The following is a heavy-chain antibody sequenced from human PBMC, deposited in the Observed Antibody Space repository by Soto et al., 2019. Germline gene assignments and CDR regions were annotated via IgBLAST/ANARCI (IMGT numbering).Heavy chain of an antibody. Sequence: PGGSLRLSCAASGFTFNNYAMNWVRQAPGKGLEWVATISNTGGSTYYADSVKGRFTISRDNSKNTLYLQMNSLRVEDTAVYYSAKDRLAGNFGYWGQGTQVTVSS. CDR2: ISNTGGST. CDR3: AKDRLAGNFGY. V-gene: IGHV3-23*01. J-gene: IGHJ4*02. CDR1: GFTFNNYA.